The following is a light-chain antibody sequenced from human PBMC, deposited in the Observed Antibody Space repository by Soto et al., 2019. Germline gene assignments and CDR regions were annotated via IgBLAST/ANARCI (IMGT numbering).Light chain of an antibody. J-gene: IGLJ2*01. CDR1: SSDVGAYNY. CDR3: SSYTTSNTQV. V-gene: IGLV2-14*01. CDR2: DVT. Sequence: QSALTQPASVSGPPGQSIAISCTGTSSDVGAYNYVSWYQQYAGKAPKLIIYDVTNRPSGVSNRFSGSKSGDTASLLISGLQAEDEADYYCSSYTTSNTQVFGGGTQLTVL.